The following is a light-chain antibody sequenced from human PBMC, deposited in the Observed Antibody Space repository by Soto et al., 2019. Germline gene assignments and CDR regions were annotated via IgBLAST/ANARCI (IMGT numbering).Light chain of an antibody. J-gene: IGKJ1*01. CDR1: QSVSSN. V-gene: IGKV3-15*01. CDR2: GAS. Sequence: EIVMTQSPATLSLSPGERATLSCRASQSVSSNLAWYQQKPGQAPRLLIYGASTRATGIPARFSGSGSGTEFTLTISSLQSEEFAVYYWQQYNNWPRTFGQGTKVEI. CDR3: QQYNNWPRT.